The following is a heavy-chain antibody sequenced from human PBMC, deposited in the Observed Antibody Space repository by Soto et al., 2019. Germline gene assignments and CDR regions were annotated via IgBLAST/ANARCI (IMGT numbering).Heavy chain of an antibody. V-gene: IGHV1-3*01. D-gene: IGHD3-16*01. CDR3: ARFLFRFMITLGGVRAGMAV. CDR2: INAGNGNT. CDR1: GYTFTSYA. Sequence: GASVKVSCKASGYTFTSYAMHWVRQAPGQRLEWMGWINAGNGNTKYSQKFQGRVTITRDTSASTAYMELSSLRSEDTAVYYCARFLFRFMITLGGVRAGMAVGGQGPTVPVSS. J-gene: IGHJ6*02.